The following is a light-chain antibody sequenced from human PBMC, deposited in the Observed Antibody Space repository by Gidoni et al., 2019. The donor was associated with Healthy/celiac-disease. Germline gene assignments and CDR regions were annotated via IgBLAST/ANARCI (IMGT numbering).Light chain of an antibody. CDR2: DAS. CDR3: QQFDNLPIT. V-gene: IGKV1-33*01. J-gene: IGKJ5*01. Sequence: DIQMTQSPSSLSASVADRVTITCQASQDISHYLNWYQQKPGKAPKLLIYDASNLETGVPSRFSGSGSGTYFTFTISSLQPEDIATYYCQQFDNLPITFGQGTRLEIK. CDR1: QDISHY.